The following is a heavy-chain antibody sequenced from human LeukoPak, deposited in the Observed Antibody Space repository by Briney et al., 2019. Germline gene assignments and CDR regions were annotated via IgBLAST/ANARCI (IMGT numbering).Heavy chain of an antibody. CDR2: ISGSGGST. CDR3: AKDRRPFAPLLWFGELGVHGMDV. CDR1: GLTFSSAW. V-gene: IGHV3-23*01. J-gene: IGHJ6*02. D-gene: IGHD3-10*01. Sequence: PGGSLRLSCTASGLTFSSAWMSWVRQAPGKGLEWVSAISGSGGSTYYADSVKGRFTISRDNSKNTLYLQMNSLRAEDTAVYYCAKDRRPFAPLLWFGELGVHGMDVWGQGTTDTVSS.